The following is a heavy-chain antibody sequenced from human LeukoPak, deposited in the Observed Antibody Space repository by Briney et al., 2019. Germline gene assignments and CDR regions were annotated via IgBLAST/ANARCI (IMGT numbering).Heavy chain of an antibody. J-gene: IGHJ6*03. CDR3: ARDPYSGSYVDYYYYYYMDA. V-gene: IGHV3-21*01. D-gene: IGHD6-13*01. Sequence: GGSLRLSCAASGFTVSSNYMTWVRQAPGKGLEWVSSISSSSSHIYYADSVKGRFTISRDNAKNSLYLQIDSLRAEDTAVYYCARDPYSGSYVDYYYYYYMDAWGKGTTVTISS. CDR1: GFTVSSNY. CDR2: ISSSSSHI.